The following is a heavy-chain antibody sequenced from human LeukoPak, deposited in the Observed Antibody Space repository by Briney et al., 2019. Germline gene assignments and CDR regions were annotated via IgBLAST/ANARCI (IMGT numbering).Heavy chain of an antibody. Sequence: GGSLRLSCAASGFTFSSYAMSWVRQAPGKGLEWVSAISGSGGSTYYADSVKGRFTISRDNSKNTLYLQMNSLRAEDTAVYYCAKYLSRWLQFLSSDYWGQGTLVTVSS. CDR2: ISGSGGST. CDR3: AKYLSRWLQFLSSDY. CDR1: GFTFSSYA. D-gene: IGHD5-12*01. J-gene: IGHJ4*02. V-gene: IGHV3-23*01.